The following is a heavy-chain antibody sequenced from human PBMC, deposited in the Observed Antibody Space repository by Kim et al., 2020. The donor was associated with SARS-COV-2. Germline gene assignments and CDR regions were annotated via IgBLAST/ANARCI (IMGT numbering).Heavy chain of an antibody. Sequence: SETLSLTCTVSGGSISSGDYYWSWIRQPPGKGLEWIGYIYYSGSTYYNPSLKSRVTISVDTSKNQFSLKLSSVTAADTAVYYCARGFEGYYYGSGGYYYYGMDVWGQGTTVTVSS. CDR2: IYYSGST. D-gene: IGHD3-10*01. J-gene: IGHJ6*02. CDR1: GGSISSGDYY. CDR3: ARGFEGYYYGSGGYYYYGMDV. V-gene: IGHV4-30-4*01.